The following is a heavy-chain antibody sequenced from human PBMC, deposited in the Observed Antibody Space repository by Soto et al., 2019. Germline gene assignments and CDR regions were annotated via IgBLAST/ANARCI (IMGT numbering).Heavy chain of an antibody. V-gene: IGHV4-34*01. CDR3: ARGRRTFLACLSSYGMDV. Sequence: PSETLSLTCAVYGGSFSGYYWRWIRQPPGKGLKWIGEINHSESTNYTPSLKSRLTISVDTSKNQFSLQLSSVTAADTVVYYCARGRRTFLACLSSYGMDVWRQGTTVTVSS. CDR1: GGSFSGYY. D-gene: IGHD3-3*02. J-gene: IGHJ6*02. CDR2: INHSEST.